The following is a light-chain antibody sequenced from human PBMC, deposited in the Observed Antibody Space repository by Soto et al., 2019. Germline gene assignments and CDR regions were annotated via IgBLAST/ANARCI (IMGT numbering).Light chain of an antibody. CDR2: NSS. V-gene: IGKV3-20*01. J-gene: IGKJ1*01. CDR1: QSVRSNY. CDR3: QQYRDLPQT. Sequence: ETVLTQSPGTLSLPPGERATLSCRASQSVRSNYLAWYQQKPGQAPRLLIYNSSTRATGIPDRFSGSGSGTDFTLTISRLEPEDFALYYCQQYRDLPQTFGQGTKV.